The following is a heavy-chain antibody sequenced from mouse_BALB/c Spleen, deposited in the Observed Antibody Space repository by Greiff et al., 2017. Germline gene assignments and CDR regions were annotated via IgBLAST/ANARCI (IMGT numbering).Heavy chain of an antibody. V-gene: IGHV3-8*02. CDR3: ASLYGSRYWYFDV. D-gene: IGHD1-1*01. CDR1: GDSITSGY. CDR2: ISYSGST. J-gene: IGHJ1*01. Sequence: VQLQQSGPSLVKPSQTLSLTCSVTGDSITSGYWNWIRKFPGNKLEYMGYISYSGSTYYNPSLKSRISITRDTSKNQYYLQLNSVTTEDTATYYCASLYGSRYWYFDVWGAGTTVTVSA.